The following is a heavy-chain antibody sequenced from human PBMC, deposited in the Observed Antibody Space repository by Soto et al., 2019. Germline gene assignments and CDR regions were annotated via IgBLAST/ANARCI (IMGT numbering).Heavy chain of an antibody. CDR1: GYTFTSYA. CDR3: ARSHLDCSGGSCYLNWFDS. D-gene: IGHD2-15*01. CDR2: INAGNGNT. J-gene: IGHJ5*01. Sequence: ASVKVSCKASGYTFTSYAMHWVRQAPGQRLEWMGWINAGNGNTKYSQKFQGRVTITRDTSASTAYMELSSLRSEDTAVYYCARSHLDCSGGSCYLNWFDSWGQGTLVTV. V-gene: IGHV1-3*01.